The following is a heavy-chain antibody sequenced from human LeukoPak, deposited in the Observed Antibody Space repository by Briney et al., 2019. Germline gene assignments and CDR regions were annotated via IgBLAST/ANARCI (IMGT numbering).Heavy chain of an antibody. V-gene: IGHV3-23*01. CDR1: GFTFSSYA. Sequence: GGSLRLFCAASGFTFSSYAMSWVRQAPGKGLEWVSAISGSGGSTYYADSVKGRFTISRDNSKNTLYLQMNSLRAEDTAVYYCAKTYYGSGSYRGYYFDYWGQGTLVTVSS. J-gene: IGHJ4*02. D-gene: IGHD3-10*01. CDR3: AKTYYGSGSYRGYYFDY. CDR2: ISGSGGST.